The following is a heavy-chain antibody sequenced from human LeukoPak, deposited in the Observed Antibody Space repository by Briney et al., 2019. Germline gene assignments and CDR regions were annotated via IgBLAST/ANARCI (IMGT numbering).Heavy chain of an antibody. CDR3: ARVLARADRGPSGSVDAFDI. Sequence: PGGSLRLSCAASGFIFSDSAMHWVRQASGKGLEWVGRIRNKGSNYATTYAASVKGRFTFSRDDSKNTAYLQMNSLRAEDTAVYYCARVLARADRGPSGSVDAFDIWGQGTMVTVSS. CDR1: GFIFSDSA. CDR2: IRNKGSNYAT. J-gene: IGHJ3*02. V-gene: IGHV3-73*01. D-gene: IGHD5-12*01.